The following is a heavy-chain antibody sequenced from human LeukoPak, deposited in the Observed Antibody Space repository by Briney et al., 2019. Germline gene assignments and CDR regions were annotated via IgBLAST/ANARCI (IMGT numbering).Heavy chain of an antibody. J-gene: IGHJ5*02. V-gene: IGHV4-34*01. CDR3: ARAFGEKEVDWFDP. CDR2: INYSGSA. Sequence: SETLSLTCAVYGGSFSEYYWSWIRQSPGKGLEWIGEINYSGSANHNPSLKSRVTMSVDTSKNQFSLKVSSVTAADTAVYYCARAFGEKEVDWFDPWGQGTLVTVSS. D-gene: IGHD3-10*01. CDR1: GGSFSEYY.